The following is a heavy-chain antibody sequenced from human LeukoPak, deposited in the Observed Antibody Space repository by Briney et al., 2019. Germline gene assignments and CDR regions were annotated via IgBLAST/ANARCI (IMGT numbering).Heavy chain of an antibody. J-gene: IGHJ4*02. Sequence: PSETLSLTCTVSGGSISSGDYYWSWIRQPPGKGLEWIGYIYYSGSTYYNPSLKSRVTISVDTSKNQFSLKLSSVTAADTAVYYCARGNGGNSAFVYWGQGTLVTVSS. V-gene: IGHV4-30-4*01. CDR1: GGSISSGDYY. D-gene: IGHD4-23*01. CDR2: IYYSGST. CDR3: ARGNGGNSAFVY.